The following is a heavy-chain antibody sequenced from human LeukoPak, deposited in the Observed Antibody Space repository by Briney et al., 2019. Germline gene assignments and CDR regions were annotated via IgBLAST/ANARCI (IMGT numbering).Heavy chain of an antibody. V-gene: IGHV3-48*04. CDR3: ARASRGSGDYYYYGMDV. CDR2: ISSSRSTI. J-gene: IGHJ6*02. CDR1: GFTFSSYS. D-gene: IGHD2-15*01. Sequence: GGSLRLSCAASGFTFSSYSMNWVRQAPGKGLEWVSYISSSRSTIYYADSVKGRFTISRDNAKNSLYLQMNSLRAEDTAVYYCARASRGSGDYYYYGMDVWGQGTTVTVSS.